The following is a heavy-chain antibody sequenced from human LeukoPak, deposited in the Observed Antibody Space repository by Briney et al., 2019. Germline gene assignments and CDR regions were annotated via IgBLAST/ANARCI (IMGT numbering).Heavy chain of an antibody. Sequence: GGSLRLSCAASGFTFSSYAIHWVRQAPGKGLEWVAVISYDGSNKYYADSVKGRFTISRDNSKNTLYLQMNSLRAEDTAVFYRARGSHQDYYGSGTFLFDYWGQGTLVTVSS. J-gene: IGHJ4*02. CDR2: ISYDGSNK. CDR1: GFTFSSYA. CDR3: ARGSHQDYYGSGTFLFDY. D-gene: IGHD3-10*01. V-gene: IGHV3-30-3*01.